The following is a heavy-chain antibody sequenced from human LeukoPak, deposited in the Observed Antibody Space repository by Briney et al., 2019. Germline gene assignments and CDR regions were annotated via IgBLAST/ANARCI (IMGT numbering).Heavy chain of an antibody. CDR2: INPNSGGT. D-gene: IGHD2-2*01. Sequence: ASVKVSCKASGYTFTGYYMHWVRQAPGQGLEWMGWINPNSGGTNYAQKFQGRVTMTRDTSISTAYMELSRLRSDGTAVYYCARDLYCSSTSCYNWFDPWGQGTLVTVSS. J-gene: IGHJ5*02. CDR1: GYTFTGYY. V-gene: IGHV1-2*02. CDR3: ARDLYCSSTSCYNWFDP.